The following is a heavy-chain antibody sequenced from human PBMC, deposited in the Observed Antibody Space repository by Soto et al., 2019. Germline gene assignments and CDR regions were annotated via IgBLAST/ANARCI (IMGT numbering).Heavy chain of an antibody. CDR2: IYYSGST. CDR3: ARAMVVTQNWFDP. D-gene: IGHD2-21*02. CDR1: GGSISSGDYY. V-gene: IGHV4-30-4*01. Sequence: SETLSLTCTVSGGSISSGDYYWSWIRQPPGKGLEWIGYIYYSGSTYYNQSLKSRVNISVDTSKNQFSLKLSSVTAADTAVYYCARAMVVTQNWFDPWGQGTLVTVSS. J-gene: IGHJ5*02.